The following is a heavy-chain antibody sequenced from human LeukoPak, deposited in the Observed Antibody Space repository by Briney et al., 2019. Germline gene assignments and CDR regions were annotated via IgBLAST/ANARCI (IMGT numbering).Heavy chain of an antibody. Sequence: SAVKGCCKGSGGTFSRYGSKKVLQARVQELDCMDGIIPIFGTANYAQKFQGRVTITADESTSTAYMELSSLRSEDTAVYYCATGGANYDFWSHNDYWGQGTLVTVSS. CDR1: GGTFSRYG. J-gene: IGHJ4*02. V-gene: IGHV1-69*01. CDR3: ATGGANYDFWSHNDY. CDR2: IIPIFGTA. D-gene: IGHD3-3*01.